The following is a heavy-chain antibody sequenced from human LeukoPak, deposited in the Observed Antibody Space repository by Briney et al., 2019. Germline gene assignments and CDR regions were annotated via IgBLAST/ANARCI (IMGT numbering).Heavy chain of an antibody. Sequence: ASVLVSCKASGCTFTSYGISWVRQAPGQGLEWMGWISAYNGNINYAQKLQGRVTMTTDTSTSTAYMELRSLTSDDTAVYYCARDYYWRENYFDYWGQGTLVTVSS. CDR3: ARDYYWRENYFDY. CDR2: ISAYNGNI. J-gene: IGHJ4*02. D-gene: IGHD2-8*01. V-gene: IGHV1-18*01. CDR1: GCTFTSYG.